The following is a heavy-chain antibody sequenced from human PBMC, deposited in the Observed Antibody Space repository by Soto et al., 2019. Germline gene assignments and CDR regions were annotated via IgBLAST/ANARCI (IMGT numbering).Heavy chain of an antibody. CDR1: GFTVSSNY. Sequence: GSLRLSCAASGFTVSSNYMSWVRQAPGKGLEWVSVIYSGGSTYYADSVKGRFTISRHNSKNTLYLQMNSLRAEDTAVYYCASNLGLLADAFDIWGQGTMVTVSS. V-gene: IGHV3-53*04. CDR2: IYSGGST. D-gene: IGHD3-22*01. CDR3: ASNLGLLADAFDI. J-gene: IGHJ3*02.